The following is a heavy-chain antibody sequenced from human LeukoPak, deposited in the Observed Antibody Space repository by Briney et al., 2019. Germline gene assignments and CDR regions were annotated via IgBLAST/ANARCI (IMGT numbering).Heavy chain of an antibody. CDR3: ARRITVSGLGYYMDV. D-gene: IGHD3-3*01. CDR2: ISNSGHTT. Sequence: KPGGSLRLSCAASGFTFSDYYMNWVRQAPGKGLEWISYISNSGHTTYYAESVKGRFTISRGNAWNSLYLQMNSLRGEDTAVYCARRITVSGLGYYMDVWGKGTTVIVSS. J-gene: IGHJ6*04. V-gene: IGHV3-11*04. CDR1: GFTFSDYY.